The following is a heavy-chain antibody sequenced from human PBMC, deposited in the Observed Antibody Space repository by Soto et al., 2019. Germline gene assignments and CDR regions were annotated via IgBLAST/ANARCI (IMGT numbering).Heavy chain of an antibody. CDR3: ARVWGAAAGANWFDP. D-gene: IGHD6-13*01. J-gene: IGHJ5*02. V-gene: IGHV4-59*01. Sequence: PSETLSLTCTVSGGSISIYYWSWIRHPPGKGLEWIGYIYYSGSTNYNPSLKSRVTISVDTSKNQFSLKLSSVTAADTAVYYCARVWGAAAGANWFDPWGQGTLVTVSS. CDR2: IYYSGST. CDR1: GGSISIYY.